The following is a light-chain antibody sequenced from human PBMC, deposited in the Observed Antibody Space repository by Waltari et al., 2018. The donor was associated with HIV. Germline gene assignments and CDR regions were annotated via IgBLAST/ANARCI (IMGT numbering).Light chain of an antibody. CDR1: QSVSRT. CDR2: GAS. Sequence: EIVMTQSPATLSVSPGERATLSCRASQSVSRTLGWYQQKPGQAPRLLIYGASMRATGIAARFSGSGSGTEFTLTISSLQSEDFAVYYCQQYNDWPRLTFGPGTKVDIK. CDR3: QQYNDWPRLT. V-gene: IGKV3-15*01. J-gene: IGKJ3*01.